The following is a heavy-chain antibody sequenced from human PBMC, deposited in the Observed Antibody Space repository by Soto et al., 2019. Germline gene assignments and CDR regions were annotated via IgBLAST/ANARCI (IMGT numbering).Heavy chain of an antibody. J-gene: IGHJ6*02. D-gene: IGHD3-10*01. CDR3: ARGKRTMVKYDDYYYAMDA. CDR2: IYYSGST. V-gene: IGHV4-59*01. CDR1: GGSISSYY. Sequence: PSETLSLTCTVSGGSISSYYWSWIRQPPGKGLDWIGYIYYSGSTNYNPSLKSRVTISVDTSKNQFSLKLSSVTAADTAVYYCARGKRTMVKYDDYYYAMDAWVQVTTITVSS.